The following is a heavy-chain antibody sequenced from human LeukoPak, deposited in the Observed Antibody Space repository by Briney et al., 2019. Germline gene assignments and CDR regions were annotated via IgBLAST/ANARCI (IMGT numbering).Heavy chain of an antibody. D-gene: IGHD1-26*01. V-gene: IGHV3-53*01. CDR3: ATSGSYYLAYYFDY. CDR1: GFTVSSNY. J-gene: IGHJ4*02. Sequence: GGSLRLSCAASGFTVSSNYMSWVRQAPGKGLEWVSIIYSGGLTYYADSVKGRFTISRDNSKNTLYLQMNSLRAEDTAVYYCATSGSYYLAYYFDYWGQGTLVTVSS. CDR2: IYSGGLT.